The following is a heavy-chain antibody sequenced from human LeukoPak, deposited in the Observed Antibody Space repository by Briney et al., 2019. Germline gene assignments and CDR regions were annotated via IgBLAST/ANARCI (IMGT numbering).Heavy chain of an antibody. CDR1: GGSISSSSYY. V-gene: IGHV4-39*01. CDR2: IYYSGST. Sequence: SETLSLTCTVSGGSISSSSYYWGWIRQPPGKGLEWIGSIYYSGSTYYNPSLKSRVTISVDTSKNQFSLKLSSVTAADTAVYYRATSMIVVAQFDYWGQGTLVTVSP. D-gene: IGHD3-22*01. CDR3: ATSMIVVAQFDY. J-gene: IGHJ4*02.